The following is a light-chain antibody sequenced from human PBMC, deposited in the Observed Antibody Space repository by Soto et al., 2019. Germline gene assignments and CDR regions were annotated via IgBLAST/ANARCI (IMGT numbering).Light chain of an antibody. CDR2: EVS. CDR3: LSYTSSGTYV. V-gene: IGLV2-14*01. Sequence: VLTQPASVSGSPGQSITISCTGTSSDVGNYKYVSWYQQHPGKAPKLMIYEVSNRPSGVSNRFSGSKSGNTASLTISGLQAEDETDYYCLSYTSSGTYVFGTGTKVTVL. J-gene: IGLJ1*01. CDR1: SSDVGNYKY.